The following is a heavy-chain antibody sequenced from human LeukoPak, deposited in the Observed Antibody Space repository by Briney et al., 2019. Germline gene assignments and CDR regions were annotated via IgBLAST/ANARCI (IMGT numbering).Heavy chain of an antibody. V-gene: IGHV3-48*01. Sequence: GGSLRLSCAASGFTFSSYSMNWVRQAPGKGLEWVSYISSSSSTIYYADSVKGRFTISRDNAKNSLYLQMNSLRAEDTAVYYCARETYYYGSGSYFDYWGQGTLVTVSS. CDR3: ARETYYYGSGSYFDY. D-gene: IGHD3-10*01. J-gene: IGHJ4*02. CDR1: GFTFSSYS. CDR2: ISSSSSTI.